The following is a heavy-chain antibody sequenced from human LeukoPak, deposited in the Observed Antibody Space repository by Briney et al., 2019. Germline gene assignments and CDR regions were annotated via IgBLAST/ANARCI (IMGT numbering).Heavy chain of an antibody. J-gene: IGHJ4*02. CDR1: GFTFSSYA. D-gene: IGHD3-3*01. Sequence: GGSLRLSCAASGFTFSSYAMHWVRQAPGKGLEWVAVISYDGSNKYYADSVKGRFTISRDNSKNTLYLQMNSLRAEDTAVYYCARDPRFLEWLGYFDYWGRGTLVTVSS. V-gene: IGHV3-30-3*01. CDR3: ARDPRFLEWLGYFDY. CDR2: ISYDGSNK.